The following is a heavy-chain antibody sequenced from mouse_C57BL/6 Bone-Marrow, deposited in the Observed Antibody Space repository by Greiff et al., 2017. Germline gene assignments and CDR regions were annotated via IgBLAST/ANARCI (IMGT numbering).Heavy chain of an antibody. CDR2: IDPRSGNT. CDR3: ASVVVAFDY. V-gene: IGHV1-81*01. Sequence: VQLQQPGAELARPGASVKLSCKASGYTFTSYGISWVKQRTGQGLEWIGGIDPRSGNTYYNEKFKGKATLTADKSSSTAFMELRSRTSEYSAVYFCASVVVAFDYWGQGTTLTVSS. D-gene: IGHD1-1*01. CDR1: GYTFTSYG. J-gene: IGHJ2*01.